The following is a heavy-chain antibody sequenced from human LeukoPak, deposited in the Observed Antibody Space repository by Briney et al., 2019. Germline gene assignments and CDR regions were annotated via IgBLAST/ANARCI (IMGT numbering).Heavy chain of an antibody. CDR3: AGDNSRHYFAY. CDR2: IYSGGRT. J-gene: IGHJ4*02. Sequence: GGSLRLSCPAPGFPVSTNHRSWVRQAPGKGLEGVSVIYSGGRTNYAHSVKGRFTISRDNSKNTLYLQMNSLRAEDTALYYCAGDNSRHYFAYWGQGTLVTVSS. CDR1: GFPVSTNH. D-gene: IGHD6-25*01. V-gene: IGHV3-53*01.